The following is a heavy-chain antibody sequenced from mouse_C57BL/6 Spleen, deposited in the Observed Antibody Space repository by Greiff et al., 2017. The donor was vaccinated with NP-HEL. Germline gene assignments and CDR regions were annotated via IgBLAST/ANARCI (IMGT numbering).Heavy chain of an antibody. D-gene: IGHD1-1*01. V-gene: IGHV14-1*01. CDR3: TTEATVVAKGY. CDR2: IDPKDGDT. CDR1: GFNIKDYY. Sequence: EVQLQQSGAELVRPGASVKLSCTASGFNIKDYYMHWVKQRPEQGLEWIGRIDPKDGDTEYAPKCQGKATMTADTSSNTAYLQLSSLTSEDTAVYYCTTEATVVAKGYWGQGTTLTVSS. J-gene: IGHJ2*01.